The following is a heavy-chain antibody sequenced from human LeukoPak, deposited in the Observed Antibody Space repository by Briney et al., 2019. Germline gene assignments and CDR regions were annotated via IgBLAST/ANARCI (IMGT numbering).Heavy chain of an antibody. CDR3: ARDKTYYDILTGYYNGLDWFDP. Sequence: SETLSLTCTVSGGSISSYYWSWIRQPAGKGLGLIGRIYTSGSTNSNPSLKSRHTMSVDTSKHQSSLKLSSVSAADTAVYYCARDKTYYDILTGYYNGLDWFDPWGQGTLVTVSS. CDR2: IYTSGST. CDR1: GGSISSYY. V-gene: IGHV4-4*07. D-gene: IGHD3-9*01. J-gene: IGHJ5*02.